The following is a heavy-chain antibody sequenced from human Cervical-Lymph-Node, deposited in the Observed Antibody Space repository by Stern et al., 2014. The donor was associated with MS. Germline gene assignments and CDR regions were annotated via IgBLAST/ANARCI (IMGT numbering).Heavy chain of an antibody. Sequence: VQLVESGGGVVQPGRSLRLSCAASGFTFSNYGMHWVRQAPGKGLEWLAVIWYDGNKKYYADSVKGRFTISRDNSKNTLFLQMSSLTAGDTALYYCARGNWNYEGMGYWGQGTLVTVSS. CDR2: IWYDGNKK. V-gene: IGHV3-33*01. D-gene: IGHD1-7*01. CDR3: ARGNWNYEGMGY. CDR1: GFTFSNYG. J-gene: IGHJ4*02.